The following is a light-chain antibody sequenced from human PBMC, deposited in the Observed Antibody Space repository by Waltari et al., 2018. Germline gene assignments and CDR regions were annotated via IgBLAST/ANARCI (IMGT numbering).Light chain of an antibody. Sequence: EIVLTQSPDILSFSPGERATLSCRAIQSVGTYLAWYQQRPGQSPRLLIYDASYKATGIPARFSGSGSETDFTLTISSLQPEDFAVYYCQQRSNWHTFGQGTKLEIK. CDR3: QQRSNWHT. V-gene: IGKV3-11*01. CDR1: QSVGTY. J-gene: IGKJ2*01. CDR2: DAS.